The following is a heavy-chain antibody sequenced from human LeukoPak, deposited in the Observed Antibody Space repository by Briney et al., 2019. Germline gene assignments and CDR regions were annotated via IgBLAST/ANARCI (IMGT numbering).Heavy chain of an antibody. CDR2: IYTSGST. D-gene: IGHD2-15*01. J-gene: IGHJ4*02. CDR1: GGSISSGSYY. Sequence: SETLSLTCTVSGGSISSGSYYWSWIRQPAGKGLEWIGRIYTSGSTNYNPSLKSRVTISVDTSKNQFSLKLSSVTAADTAEYYCARGPTYCSSSSCLQGEWGQGTLVTVSS. V-gene: IGHV4-61*02. CDR3: ARGPTYCSSSSCLQGE.